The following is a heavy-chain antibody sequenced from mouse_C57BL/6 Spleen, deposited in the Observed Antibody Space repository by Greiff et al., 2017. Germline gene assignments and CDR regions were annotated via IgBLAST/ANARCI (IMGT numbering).Heavy chain of an antibody. CDR1: GYTFTEYT. CDR3: ARHEDYGSSGWYFDV. V-gene: IGHV1-62-2*01. D-gene: IGHD1-1*01. J-gene: IGHJ1*03. CDR2: FYPGSGSI. Sequence: QVQLLQSGAELVKPGASVKLSCKASGYTFTEYTIHWVKQRSGQGLEWIGWFYPGSGSIKYKEKFKDKGTLTADKSSSTVYMELSRLTSEDSAVYFCARHEDYGSSGWYFDVWGTGTTVTVSS.